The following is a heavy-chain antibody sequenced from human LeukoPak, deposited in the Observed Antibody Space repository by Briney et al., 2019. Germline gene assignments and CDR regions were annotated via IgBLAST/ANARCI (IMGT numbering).Heavy chain of an antibody. D-gene: IGHD2-15*01. CDR3: ARDSGGCSGGSCYPFDY. Sequence: SETLSLTCTVSGGSISSYYWSWIRQPPGKGLEWVGYIYYSGSTNYNPSLKSQVTISVDTSKNQFSLKLSSMTAADTAVYYCARDSGGCSGGSCYPFDYWGQGTLVTVSS. CDR1: GGSISSYY. CDR2: IYYSGST. V-gene: IGHV4-59*01. J-gene: IGHJ4*02.